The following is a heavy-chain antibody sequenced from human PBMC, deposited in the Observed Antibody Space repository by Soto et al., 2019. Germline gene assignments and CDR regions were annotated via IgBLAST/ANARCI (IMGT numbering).Heavy chain of an antibody. Sequence: GGSLRLSCAASGFTFSSYSMNWVRQAPGKGLEWVSSISSSSYIYYADSVKGRFTISRDNAKNSLYLQMNSLRAEDTAVYYCASKGYDILTGYPLWGQGTLVTVSS. CDR3: ASKGYDILTGYPL. CDR1: GFTFSSYS. CDR2: ISSSSYI. V-gene: IGHV3-21*01. J-gene: IGHJ4*02. D-gene: IGHD3-9*01.